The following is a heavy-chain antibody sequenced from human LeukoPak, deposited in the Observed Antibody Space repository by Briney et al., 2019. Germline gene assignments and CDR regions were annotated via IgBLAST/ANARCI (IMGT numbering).Heavy chain of an antibody. CDR2: INPSGGTT. Sequence: ASVKVSCKASGYTFTSYAISWVRQAPGQGLEWMGMINPSGGTTTYAQKFQGRVTMTRDTSTRTVYMELSSLRSEDTAMYYCARDFAAMVTNGFDIWGQGTMVTVSP. CDR1: GYTFTSYA. CDR3: ARDFAAMVTNGFDI. V-gene: IGHV1-46*01. J-gene: IGHJ3*02. D-gene: IGHD5-18*01.